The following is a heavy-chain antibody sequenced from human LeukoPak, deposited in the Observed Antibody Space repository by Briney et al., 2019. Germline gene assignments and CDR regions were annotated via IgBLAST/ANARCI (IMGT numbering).Heavy chain of an antibody. V-gene: IGHV4-59*01. CDR1: GGSISTYY. CDR2: IYHSGST. J-gene: IGHJ1*01. CDR3: ARGGAARLHFQN. D-gene: IGHD6-6*01. Sequence: SDTLSLTCTVSGGSISTYYWNWIRQPPGKGLEWIGYIYHSGSTNYNPSLQSRVTISVDTSKNQFSLNLNSVTAADTAVYYCARGGAARLHFQNWGQGTLVTVSS.